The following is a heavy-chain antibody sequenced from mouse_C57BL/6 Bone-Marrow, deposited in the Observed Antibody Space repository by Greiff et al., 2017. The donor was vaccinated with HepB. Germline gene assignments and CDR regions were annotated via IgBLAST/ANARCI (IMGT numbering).Heavy chain of an antibody. CDR1: GFTFSSYA. J-gene: IGHJ3*01. Sequence: EVQLVESGGGLVKPGGSLKLSCAASGFTFSSYAMSWVRQTPEQRLEWVATISDGGSYTYYPDNVKGRFTISRDNAKNNLYLQMSHLKSEDTAMYYCHCSGSSYGWFAYWGQGTLVTVAA. V-gene: IGHV5-4*01. D-gene: IGHD1-1*01. CDR2: ISDGGSYT. CDR3: HCSGSSYGWFAY.